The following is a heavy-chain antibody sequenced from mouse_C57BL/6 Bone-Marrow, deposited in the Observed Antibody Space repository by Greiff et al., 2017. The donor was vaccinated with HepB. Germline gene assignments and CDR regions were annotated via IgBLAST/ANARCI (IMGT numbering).Heavy chain of an antibody. CDR2: ISYDGSN. CDR3: ARDRNDGYLYYFDY. D-gene: IGHD2-3*01. Sequence: EVKLVESGPGLVKPSQSLSLTCSVTGYSITSGYYWNWIRQFPGNKLEWMGYISYDGSNNYNPSLKNRISITRDTSKNQFFLKLNSVTTEDTATYYCARDRNDGYLYYFDYWGQGTTLTVSS. V-gene: IGHV3-6*01. CDR1: GYSITSGYY. J-gene: IGHJ2*01.